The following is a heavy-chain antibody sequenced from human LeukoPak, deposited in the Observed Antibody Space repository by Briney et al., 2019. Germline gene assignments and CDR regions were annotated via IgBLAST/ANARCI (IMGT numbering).Heavy chain of an antibody. CDR1: GVSISSSNSY. CDR2: IYYTGNT. CDR3: ARQTGSGLFILP. D-gene: IGHD3/OR15-3a*01. Sequence: SETLSLTCTVSGVSISSSNSYWGWIRQPPGKGLEWIGSIYYTGNTYYNASLKSRVTISIDTSKNQISLRLTSVTATDTAIYYCARQTGSGLFILPGGQGTLVAVSS. J-gene: IGHJ4*02. V-gene: IGHV4-39*01.